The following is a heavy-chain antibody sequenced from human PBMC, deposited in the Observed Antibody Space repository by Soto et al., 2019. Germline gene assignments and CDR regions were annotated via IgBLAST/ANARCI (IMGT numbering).Heavy chain of an antibody. CDR2: ISSGDAFT. J-gene: IGHJ5*02. V-gene: IGHV3-23*01. D-gene: IGHD6-19*01. Sequence: ESGGGLVQPGGSLRLSCAASGFNFRNYAMSWVRQAPGKGLAWVSTISSGDAFTYYADSVKGLFTISRDYSKSTLYMQMNTLRAEDTAVYYCAKERQDSSFSWGQGTLVTVSS. CDR3: AKERQDSSFS. CDR1: GFNFRNYA.